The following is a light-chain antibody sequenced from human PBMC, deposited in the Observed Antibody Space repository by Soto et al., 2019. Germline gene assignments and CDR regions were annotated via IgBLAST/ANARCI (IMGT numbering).Light chain of an antibody. Sequence: EIVLTQSPGTLSLSPGERATLSCRASQSVSGSYLAWYQQKPGQAPRLLIYGASISATAIPDTISGSGSATDITITISSLDAEDFAVYYCQQYGSSRTFGQGTKVEIK. J-gene: IGKJ1*01. CDR2: GAS. CDR1: QSVSGSY. V-gene: IGKV3-20*01. CDR3: QQYGSSRT.